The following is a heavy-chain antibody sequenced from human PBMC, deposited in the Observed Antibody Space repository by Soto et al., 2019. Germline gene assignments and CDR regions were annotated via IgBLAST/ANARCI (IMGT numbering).Heavy chain of an antibody. Sequence: GASVKVSCKASGYTFTSYGISWVRQAPGQGLEWMGWISAYNGNTKYAQKLQGRVTMTTDTSTSTAYMELRSLRSDDTAVYYCARDKSIDRGWVYSGYPTLPSINYYYGMDVWGQGTTVTVSS. V-gene: IGHV1-18*01. CDR1: GYTFTSYG. CDR2: ISAYNGNT. CDR3: ARDKSIDRGWVYSGYPTLPSINYYYGMDV. J-gene: IGHJ6*02. D-gene: IGHD3-22*01.